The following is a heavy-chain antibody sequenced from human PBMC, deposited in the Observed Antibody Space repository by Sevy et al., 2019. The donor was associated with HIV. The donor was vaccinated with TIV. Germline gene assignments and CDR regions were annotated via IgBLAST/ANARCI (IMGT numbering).Heavy chain of an antibody. D-gene: IGHD6-19*01. CDR2: ISSSSSYK. Sequence: GGSLRLSCAASGFTFSSYSMNWVRQAPGKGLEWVSSISSSSSYKYHADSVKGRFTISRDNVKNSLNLQMNSLRVEDTAVYYCARDKTLEWYSSGWYGGVGYWGQGTLVTVSS. CDR3: ARDKTLEWYSSGWYGGVGY. V-gene: IGHV3-21*01. CDR1: GFTFSSYS. J-gene: IGHJ4*02.